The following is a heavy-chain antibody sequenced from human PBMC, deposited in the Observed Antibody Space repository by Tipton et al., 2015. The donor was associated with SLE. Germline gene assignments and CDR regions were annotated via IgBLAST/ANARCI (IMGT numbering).Heavy chain of an antibody. Sequence: TLSLTCAVFGGSISRNNWWSWVRQPPGKGLEWIGEIYHSGSTNYNPSLKSRVTISVDKSKNQFSLKLSSVTAADTAVYYCARARSLITGTTGGTFDYWGQGTLVTASS. CDR1: GGSISRNNW. J-gene: IGHJ4*02. V-gene: IGHV4-4*02. CDR2: IYHSGST. CDR3: ARARSLITGTTGGTFDY. D-gene: IGHD1-20*01.